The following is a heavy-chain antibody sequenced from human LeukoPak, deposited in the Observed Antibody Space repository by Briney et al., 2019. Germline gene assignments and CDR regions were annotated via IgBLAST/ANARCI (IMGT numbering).Heavy chain of an antibody. CDR2: IRQDGSEK. CDR1: GFTFSSYW. CDR3: ARDSPTSMIVNGFFAS. J-gene: IGHJ4*02. V-gene: IGHV3-7*01. Sequence: GGSLRLSCAASGFTFSSYWMSWVRQAPGKGLEWVATIRQDGSEKYYVDSVKGRFTIFKDNAKNSLYLQMSSLRADDTAVYYCARDSPTSMIVNGFFASWGLGTQVTVSS. D-gene: IGHD3-22*01.